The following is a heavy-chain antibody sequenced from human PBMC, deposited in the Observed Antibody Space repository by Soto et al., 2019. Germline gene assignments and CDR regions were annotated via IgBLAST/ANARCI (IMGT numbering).Heavy chain of an antibody. CDR2: ISWDGGST. V-gene: IGHV3-43*01. CDR3: AKDLLMREQWLGPPVSDY. D-gene: IGHD6-19*01. CDR1: GFTFDDYT. Sequence: GGSLRLSCAASGFTFDDYTMHWVRQAPGKGLEWVSLISWDGGSTYYADSVKGRFTISRDNSKNSLYLQMNSLRTEDTALYYCAKDLLMREQWLGPPVSDYWGQGTLVTVSS. J-gene: IGHJ4*02.